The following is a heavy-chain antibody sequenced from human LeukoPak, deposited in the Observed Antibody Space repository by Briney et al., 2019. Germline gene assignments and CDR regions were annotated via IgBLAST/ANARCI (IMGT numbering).Heavy chain of an antibody. CDR3: ARVGLGHATFDY. D-gene: IGHD3-16*01. J-gene: IGHJ4*02. CDR2: IYYSGST. Sequence: PSETLSLTCTVSGGSISSSSYYWGWIRQPPGKGLEWIGSIYYSGSTYYNPSLKSQVTISVDTSKNQFSLKLSSVTAADTAVYYCARVGLGHATFDYWGQGTLVTVSS. V-gene: IGHV4-39*07. CDR1: GGSISSSSYY.